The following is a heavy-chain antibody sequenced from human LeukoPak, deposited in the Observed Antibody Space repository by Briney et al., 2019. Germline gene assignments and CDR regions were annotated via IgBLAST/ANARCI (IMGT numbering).Heavy chain of an antibody. D-gene: IGHD6-6*01. J-gene: IGHJ3*02. V-gene: IGHV4-59*01. CDR1: GGSISSYY. CDR3: ARVHRLVPGPFHI. Sequence: KASETLSLTCTVSGGSISSYYWSWIRQPPGKGLEWIRNIYYSGSTNYNPSLKSRVTISVDTSKNQFSLNLRSVTAADTAVFYCARVHRLVPGPFHIWGQGTMVIVSS. CDR2: IYYSGST.